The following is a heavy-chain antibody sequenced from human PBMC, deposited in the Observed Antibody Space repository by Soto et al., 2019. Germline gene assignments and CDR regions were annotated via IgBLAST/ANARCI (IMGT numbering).Heavy chain of an antibody. D-gene: IGHD1-26*01. V-gene: IGHV4-28*01. CDR1: GYSISSSNW. CDR2: IYYSGTT. J-gene: IGHJ5*02. CDR3: ATQEVGGSYVYTFDP. Sequence: NPSETLSLTCAVSGYSISSSNWWGWIRQPPGKGLEWIGYIYYSGTTYYNPSLKSRVTMSVDTSKNQFSLKLSSVTAADTAVYSCATQEVGGSYVYTFDPWGQGTLVTVSS.